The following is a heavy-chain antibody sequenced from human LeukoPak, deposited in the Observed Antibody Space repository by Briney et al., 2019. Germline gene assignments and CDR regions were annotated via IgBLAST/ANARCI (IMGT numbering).Heavy chain of an antibody. J-gene: IGHJ5*02. Sequence: PGGSLRLSCAASGFXFSSYAISWVRQAPGKGLEWVSAISGSGGSTYYADSVKGRFTISRDNSKNMLYLQMNSLRAEDTAVYYCAKSSGWYVSWFDPWGQGTLVTVSS. CDR2: ISGSGGST. D-gene: IGHD6-19*01. CDR3: AKSSGWYVSWFDP. V-gene: IGHV3-23*01. CDR1: GFXFSSYA.